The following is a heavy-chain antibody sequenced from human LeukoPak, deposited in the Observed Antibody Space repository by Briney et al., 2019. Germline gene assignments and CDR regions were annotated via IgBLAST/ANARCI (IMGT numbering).Heavy chain of an antibody. CDR3: AKGGSSTSCYSY. CDR1: GFTFSSYA. V-gene: IGHV3-23*01. D-gene: IGHD2-2*02. J-gene: IGHJ4*02. Sequence: PGGSLRLSCAASGFTFSSYAMSWVRQAPGKGLEWVSAISGSGGSTYYADSVKGRFTISRDNSKNTLYLQMNSLRAEVTAVYYCAKGGSSTSCYSYWGQGTLVTVSS. CDR2: ISGSGGST.